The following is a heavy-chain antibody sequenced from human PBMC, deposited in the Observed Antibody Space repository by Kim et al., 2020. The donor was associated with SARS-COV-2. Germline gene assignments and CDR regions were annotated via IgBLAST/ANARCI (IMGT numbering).Heavy chain of an antibody. CDR3: AMYSSGPAGGMDV. V-gene: IGHV1-2*02. D-gene: IGHD6-19*01. CDR2: INPNSGGT. J-gene: IGHJ6*02. Sequence: ASVKVSCKASGYTFTGYYIHWVRQAPGRGLEWMGWINPNSGGTNYAQKFQGRVTMTRDTSISTAYMEVTRLRSDDTAMYYCAMYSSGPAGGMDVWGQGTTVTVSS. CDR1: GYTFTGYY.